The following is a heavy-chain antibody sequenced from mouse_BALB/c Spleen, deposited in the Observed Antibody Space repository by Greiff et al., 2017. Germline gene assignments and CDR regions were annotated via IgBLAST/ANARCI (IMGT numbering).Heavy chain of an antibody. J-gene: IGHJ3*01. CDR1: GYTFTSYY. CDR2: INPSNGGT. D-gene: IGHD2-3*01. Sequence: QVQLKESGAELVKPGASVKLSCKASGYTFTSYYMYWVKQRPGQGLEWIGEINPSNGGTNFNEKFKSKATLTVDKSSSTAYMQLSSLTSEDSAVYYCTRSETGIYDGYYWFAYWGQGTLVTVSA. CDR3: TRSETGIYDGYYWFAY. V-gene: IGHV1S81*02.